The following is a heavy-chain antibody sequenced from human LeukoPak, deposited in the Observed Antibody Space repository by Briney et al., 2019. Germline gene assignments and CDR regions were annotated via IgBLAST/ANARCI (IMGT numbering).Heavy chain of an antibody. CDR3: ARGKTWIQLWPYSAYIDV. CDR2: IYTTGST. J-gene: IGHJ6*03. V-gene: IGHV4-4*07. Sequence: SETLSLTCSVSGGSISSYYLSWIRQPAGKGLEWIGRIYTTGSTDYNPPLKSRVTISVATSKNQFSLKLSSVTAADTAVYYCARGKTWIQLWPYSAYIDVWDKGPTVTVSS. CDR1: GGSISSYY. D-gene: IGHD5-18*01.